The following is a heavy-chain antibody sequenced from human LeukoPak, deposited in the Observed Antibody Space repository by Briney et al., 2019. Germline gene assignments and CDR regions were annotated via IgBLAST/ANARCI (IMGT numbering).Heavy chain of an antibody. CDR1: GGSFSGYY. CDR3: ARGRRSGYDYVWGSYRYRPEDY. CDR2: INHSGST. Sequence: SETLSLTCAVYGGSFSGYYWSWIRQPPGKGLEWIGEINHSGSTNYNLSLKSRVTISVDTSKNQFSLKLSSVTAADTAVYYCARGRRSGYDYVWGSYRYRPEDYWGQGTLVTVSS. J-gene: IGHJ4*02. V-gene: IGHV4-34*01. D-gene: IGHD3-16*02.